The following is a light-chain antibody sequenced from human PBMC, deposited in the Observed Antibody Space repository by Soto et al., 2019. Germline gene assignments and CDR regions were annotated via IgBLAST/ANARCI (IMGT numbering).Light chain of an antibody. Sequence: DIQMTQSPSSVSASIGDRVTISCRASQTISRWLAWYQQKPGKAPKLLIYDASSLQSGVPSRFSGSGSGTEFTLTISSLQPGDFATYYCQQYNSYSTFGQGTKVEVK. V-gene: IGKV1-5*01. J-gene: IGKJ1*01. CDR2: DAS. CDR3: QQYNSYST. CDR1: QTISRW.